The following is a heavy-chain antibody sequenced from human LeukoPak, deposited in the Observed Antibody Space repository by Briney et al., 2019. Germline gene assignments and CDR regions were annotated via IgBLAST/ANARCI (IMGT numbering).Heavy chain of an antibody. CDR3: AKWGYGSGSYSGLQH. Sequence: GGSLRLSCAAPGFTFSSYAMSWVRQAPGKGLEWVSAISGSGGSTYYADSVKGRFTVSRDNSKNTLYLQMNSLRAEDTAVYYCAKWGYGSGSYSGLQHWGQGTLVTVSS. CDR2: ISGSGGST. V-gene: IGHV3-23*01. CDR1: GFTFSSYA. D-gene: IGHD3-10*01. J-gene: IGHJ1*01.